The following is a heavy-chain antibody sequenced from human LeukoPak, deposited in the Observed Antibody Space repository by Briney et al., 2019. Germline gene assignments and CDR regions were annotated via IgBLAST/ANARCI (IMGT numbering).Heavy chain of an antibody. CDR1: GGSISSYY. CDR3: ARNGGGWSFDY. J-gene: IGHJ4*02. CDR2: MSYSGST. D-gene: IGHD6-19*01. V-gene: IGHV4-59*08. Sequence: PSETLSLICTVSGGSISSYYWSWIRQSPGKGLEWIGYMSYSGSTNYNPSLESRVTISVDTSKNQFSLKLTSVTAADTAVYYCARNGGGWSFDYWGQGTLVTVSS.